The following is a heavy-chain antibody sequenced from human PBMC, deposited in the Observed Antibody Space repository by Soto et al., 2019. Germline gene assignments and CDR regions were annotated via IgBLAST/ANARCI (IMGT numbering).Heavy chain of an antibody. Sequence: GGSLRLSCAASGFTFSSYGMHWVRQAPGKGLEWVAVISYDGSNKYYADSVKGRFTISRDNSKNTLYLQMNSLRAEDTAVYYCAKLLVGATTGFDYWGQGTLVTVSS. D-gene: IGHD1-26*01. CDR3: AKLLVGATTGFDY. CDR1: GFTFSSYG. V-gene: IGHV3-30*18. J-gene: IGHJ4*02. CDR2: ISYDGSNK.